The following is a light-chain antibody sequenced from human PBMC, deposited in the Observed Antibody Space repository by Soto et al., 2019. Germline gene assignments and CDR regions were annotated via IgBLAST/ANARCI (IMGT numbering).Light chain of an antibody. J-gene: IGLJ3*02. CDR3: GSYTSATTWV. CDR2: RVI. CDR1: SSDIGRYDY. V-gene: IGLV2-14*03. Sequence: QSALTQPASMSGSPGQSITISCTGTSSDIGRYDYVSWYQQLPGKAPKLIIYRVIKRPSGVSDRFSGSKSGNSASLSISGLHPDDEASYFCGSYTSATTWVFGGGTKLTVL.